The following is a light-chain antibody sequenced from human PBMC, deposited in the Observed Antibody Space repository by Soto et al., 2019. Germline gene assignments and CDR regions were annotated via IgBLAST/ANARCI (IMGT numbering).Light chain of an antibody. CDR2: KAS. Sequence: DIQMTQSPSTLSGSVGDRVTITCRASQTISSWLAWYQQKPGKAPKLLIYKASTLKSGVPSRFSGSGSGTEFTLTISSLQPDDCATYYCQYYNSHSDPFGQGTKVELK. CDR3: QYYNSHSDP. V-gene: IGKV1-5*03. J-gene: IGKJ1*01. CDR1: QTISSW.